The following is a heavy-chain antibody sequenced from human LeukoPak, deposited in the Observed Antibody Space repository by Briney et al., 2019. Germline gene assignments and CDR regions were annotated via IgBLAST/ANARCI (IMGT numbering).Heavy chain of an antibody. V-gene: IGHV5-51*01. J-gene: IGHJ4*02. D-gene: IGHD1-26*01. CDR2: IYPGDSDT. CDR1: GYGFTSYW. CDR3: ARHPYRGSDSGIDY. Sequence: GASMQISFKGSGYGFTSYWIGWVRRMAGKGLGWMGIIYPGDSDTRYSPSFQGQVTISADKSISTAYLQWSSLKASDTAMYYCARHPYRGSDSGIDYCGQGTLVTVSS.